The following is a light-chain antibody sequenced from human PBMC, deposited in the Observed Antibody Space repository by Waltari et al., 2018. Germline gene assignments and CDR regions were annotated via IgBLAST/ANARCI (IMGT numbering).Light chain of an antibody. CDR3: SSWDDSVIGPV. Sequence: QSVLTQPPSASGTPGQRVTISCSGSSSNIGSKTVNWYQQLPGTAPKLLIFSNNLRPSGVPARFSGSKSGTSASLAISGLLSEDEADYYCSSWDDSVIGPVFGGGTKLTVL. J-gene: IGLJ2*01. CDR2: SNN. V-gene: IGLV1-44*01. CDR1: SSNIGSKT.